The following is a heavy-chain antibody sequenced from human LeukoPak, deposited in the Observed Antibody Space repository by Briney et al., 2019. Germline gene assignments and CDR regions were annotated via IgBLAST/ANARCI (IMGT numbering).Heavy chain of an antibody. V-gene: IGHV4-59*08. J-gene: IGHJ3*02. D-gene: IGHD3-22*01. CDR1: GGSISGYY. Sequence: KPSETLSLTCTVSGGSISGYYWSWIRQSPGKGLVWIGYMYYSGSTNYNPSLKSRVTMSVDMSKNQFSLKLSSVTAADTALYYCARHFTYYYDSSGYPRDAFDIRGQGTMVTVSS. CDR3: ARHFTYYYDSSGYPRDAFDI. CDR2: MYYSGST.